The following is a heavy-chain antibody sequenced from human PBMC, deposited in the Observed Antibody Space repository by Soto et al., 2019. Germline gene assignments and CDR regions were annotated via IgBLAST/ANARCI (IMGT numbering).Heavy chain of an antibody. CDR3: ARDSTVTPSFDY. CDR2: IYSNGRNT. V-gene: IGHV3-30*03. J-gene: IGHJ4*01. Sequence: GGSLRLSFAASGFTFSSYVMNWVRQAPGKGLEWLALIYSNGRNTYYADSVKGRFTISRDNSKNTLYLQMNSLRAEDTAVYYCARDSTVTPSFDYWGQGTLVTVSS. CDR1: GFTFSSYV. D-gene: IGHD4-17*01.